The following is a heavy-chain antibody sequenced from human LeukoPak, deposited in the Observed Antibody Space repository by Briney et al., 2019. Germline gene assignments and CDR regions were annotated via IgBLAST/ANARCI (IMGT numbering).Heavy chain of an antibody. D-gene: IGHD1-26*01. Sequence: ASVKVSCKVSGYTLTELSMHWVRQAPGQGLEWMGGIIPIFGTANYAQKFQGRVTITADKSTSTAYMELSSLRSEDTAVYYCARVEEWEGAFDIWGQGTMVTVSP. J-gene: IGHJ3*02. V-gene: IGHV1-69*06. CDR3: ARVEEWEGAFDI. CDR1: GYTLTELS. CDR2: IIPIFGTA.